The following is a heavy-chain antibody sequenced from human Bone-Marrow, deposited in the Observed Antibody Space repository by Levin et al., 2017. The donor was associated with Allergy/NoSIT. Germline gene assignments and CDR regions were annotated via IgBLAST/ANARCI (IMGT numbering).Heavy chain of an antibody. CDR2: IKQDGSEK. CDR3: ASLWQQLVLGYGMDV. J-gene: IGHJ6*04. V-gene: IGHV3-7*01. CDR1: GFTFNSYW. Sequence: GESLKISCEASGFTFNSYWMTWVRQAPGKGLEWVANIKQDGSEKYYVDSVKGRFTVSRDNAKNLLYLHMNSLRVEDTAVYYCASLWQQLVLGYGMDVWGKGTTVTVSS. D-gene: IGHD6-13*01.